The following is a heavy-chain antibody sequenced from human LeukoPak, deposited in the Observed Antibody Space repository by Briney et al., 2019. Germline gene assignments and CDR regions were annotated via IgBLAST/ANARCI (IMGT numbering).Heavy chain of an antibody. V-gene: IGHV4-38-2*02. CDR3: PRDYSTSLGAFDI. Sequence: SETLSLTCTVSGYSISSGYYWGWIRQPPGRGLEWIGSIYHSGSTYYNPSLKSRVTISVDTSKNQFSRKLSSVTAADTAVYYCPRDYSTSLGAFDIWGQGTMVTVSS. CDR2: IYHSGST. CDR1: GYSISSGYY. J-gene: IGHJ3*02. D-gene: IGHD6-6*01.